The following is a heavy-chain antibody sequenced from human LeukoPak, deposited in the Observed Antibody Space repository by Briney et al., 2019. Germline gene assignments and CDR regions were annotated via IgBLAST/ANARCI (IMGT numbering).Heavy chain of an antibody. V-gene: IGHV1-8*01. CDR1: GYSFTRYD. CDR3: ARAIIRYGDYDY. D-gene: IGHD4-17*01. CDR2: VNPYSGNT. Sequence: ASVKVSCKASGYSFTRYDINWVRQGTGQGLEWMGWVNPYSGNTGYAQKFQGRVTTTRNTSTSIAYMELSSLRSEDTAVYYCARAIIRYGDYDYWGQGTLVTVSS. J-gene: IGHJ4*02.